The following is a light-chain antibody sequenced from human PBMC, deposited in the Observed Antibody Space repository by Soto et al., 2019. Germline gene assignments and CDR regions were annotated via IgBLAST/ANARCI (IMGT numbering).Light chain of an antibody. CDR3: SSQAGSNSYV. CDR2: EVT. J-gene: IGLJ1*01. CDR1: SSDIGGYNY. Sequence: QSALTQPPSASGSPGQSVTISCTGTSSDIGGYNYVSWYQQHPGKAPKLIIYEVTKRPSGVPDRFSGSKSGNTASLTVSGLQAEDEADYYCSSQAGSNSYVFGTGTKLTVL. V-gene: IGLV2-8*01.